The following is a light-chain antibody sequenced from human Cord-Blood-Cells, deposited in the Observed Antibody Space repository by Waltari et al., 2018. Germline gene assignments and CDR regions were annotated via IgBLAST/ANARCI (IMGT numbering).Light chain of an antibody. J-gene: IGKJ1*01. CDR2: AAS. V-gene: IGKV1-39*01. CDR1: QSISSY. CDR3: QQSYSTWT. Sequence: DIQMTQSPSSLSASVGTRGTITCRASQSISSYLNWYQQKPGKAPKLLIYAASSLQSGVPSRFSGSGSGTDFTLTISSLQPEDFATYYCQQSYSTWTFGQGTKVEIK.